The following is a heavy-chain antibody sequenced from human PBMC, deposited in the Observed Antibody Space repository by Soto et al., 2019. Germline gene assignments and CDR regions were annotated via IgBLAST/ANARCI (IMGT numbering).Heavy chain of an antibody. V-gene: IGHV3-30*03. D-gene: IGHD3-9*01. CDR3: ATDFTYYDVLTGFDY. J-gene: IGHJ4*02. CDR2: ISYDGSNK. CDR1: GFTFSSYG. Sequence: LSWAASGFTFSSYGMHWVRQAPGKGLEWVAVISYDGSNKYYADSVKGRFTISRDNSKNTLYLQMNSLRAEDTAVYYCATDFTYYDVLTGFDYWGQGDLVTISS.